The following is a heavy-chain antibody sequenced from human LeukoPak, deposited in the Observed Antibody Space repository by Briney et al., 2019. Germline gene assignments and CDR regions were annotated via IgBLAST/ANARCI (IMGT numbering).Heavy chain of an antibody. D-gene: IGHD4-17*01. CDR2: ISSSGGYR. V-gene: IGHV3-21*01. CDR3: ARDSSTVTTRHFDY. CDR1: EFTFSTYS. J-gene: IGHJ4*02. Sequence: GGSLRLSCAASEFTFSTYSMNWVRQAPGKGLEWVSSISSSGGYRYYADSVKGRFTISRDNAKNSLFLQMNSLRAEDTAVYYCARDSSTVTTRHFDYWGQGTLVTVSS.